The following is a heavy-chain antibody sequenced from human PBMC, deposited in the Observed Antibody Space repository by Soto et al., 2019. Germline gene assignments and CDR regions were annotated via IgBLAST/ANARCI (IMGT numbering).Heavy chain of an antibody. CDR3: AKDSRTVAVSAARVYGMDV. J-gene: IGHJ6*02. CDR2: TRSNGEYT. D-gene: IGHD2-2*01. Sequence: PGGSLRLSCAGPGFSFSDYAMTWVRQAPGKGLEWVSTTRSNGEYTYYGDSAKGRFTVSRDNSKNTLYLEMSSLRAEDSAVYYCAKDSRTVAVSAARVYGMDVWGQGTTVTVSS. V-gene: IGHV3-23*01. CDR1: GFSFSDYA.